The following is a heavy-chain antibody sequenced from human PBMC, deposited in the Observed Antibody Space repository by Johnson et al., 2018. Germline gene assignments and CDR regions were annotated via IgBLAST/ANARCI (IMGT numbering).Heavy chain of an antibody. D-gene: IGHD3-22*01. V-gene: IGHV3-23*04. CDR1: GFTFSSYA. J-gene: IGHJ1*01. CDR3: AKEVKYYYDSSGFSGDFQH. Sequence: VQLVQSGGGLVQPGGSXRLSCAASGFTFSSYAMSWVRQAPGKGLEWVSGISGSGCSTYYADSVKGRFTISRDNSKNTLYLQMNSLRAEDTAVYYCAKEVKYYYDSSGFSGDFQHWGQGTLVTVSS. CDR2: ISGSGCST.